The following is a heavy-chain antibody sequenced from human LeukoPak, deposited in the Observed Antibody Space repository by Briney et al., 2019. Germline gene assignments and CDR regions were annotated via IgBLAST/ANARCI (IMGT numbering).Heavy chain of an antibody. Sequence: SVKVSCKASGGTFSSSAISWVRQAPGQGLEWMGGIIPIFGTANYAQKFQGRVTITADESTSTAYMELSSLRSEDTAVYYCARDEYGDRAFDIWGQGTMVTVSS. J-gene: IGHJ3*02. CDR2: IIPIFGTA. CDR1: GGTFSSSA. V-gene: IGHV1-69*13. CDR3: ARDEYGDRAFDI. D-gene: IGHD4-17*01.